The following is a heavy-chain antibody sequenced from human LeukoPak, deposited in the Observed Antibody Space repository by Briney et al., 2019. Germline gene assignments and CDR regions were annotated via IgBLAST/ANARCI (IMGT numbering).Heavy chain of an antibody. Sequence: ASVKVSCKASGYTFTSYDINWVRQATGQGLEWMGWMNPNSGNTGYAQKFQGRVTITRNTSISTAYMELSSLRSEDTAVYYCARLSLSGSYSQIDYWGQGTLVTVSS. CDR2: MNPNSGNT. V-gene: IGHV1-8*03. J-gene: IGHJ4*02. D-gene: IGHD1-26*01. CDR1: GYTFTSYD. CDR3: ARLSLSGSYSQIDY.